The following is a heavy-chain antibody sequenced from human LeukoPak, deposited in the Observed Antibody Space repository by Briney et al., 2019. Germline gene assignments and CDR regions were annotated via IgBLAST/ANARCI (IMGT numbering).Heavy chain of an antibody. CDR1: GGSISSGNYA. J-gene: IGHJ4*02. CDR3: AGQSGGYSYGYDFDY. Sequence: SETLSLTCAVSGGSISSGNYAWTWIRQPPGKGLEWIGYIYHSGSANYNPSLKSRVTISVDRSNNQVSLKLSSVTAADTAVYYCAGQSGGYSYGYDFDYWGQGTLVTVSS. D-gene: IGHD5-18*01. CDR2: IYHSGSA. V-gene: IGHV4-30-2*02.